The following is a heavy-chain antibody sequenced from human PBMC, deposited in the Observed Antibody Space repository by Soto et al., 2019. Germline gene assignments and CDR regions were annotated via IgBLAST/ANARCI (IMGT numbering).Heavy chain of an antibody. J-gene: IGHJ4*02. Sequence: EVQLLESGGGLVQPGGSLRLSCAASGFTFSSYAMSWVRQAPGKGLEWVSVMSGSGGSTYYADSVKGRFTISRDNSKNTRYLQMNSLRVEDTAVYYCAKGLRPRTYSFEYYFDYWGQGHLVTVSP. CDR3: AKGLRPRTYSFEYYFDY. V-gene: IGHV3-23*01. D-gene: IGHD2-15*01. CDR2: MSGSGGST. CDR1: GFTFSSYA.